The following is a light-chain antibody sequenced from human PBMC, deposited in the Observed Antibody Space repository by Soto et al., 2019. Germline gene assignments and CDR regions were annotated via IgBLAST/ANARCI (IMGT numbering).Light chain of an antibody. CDR3: QKCKVAPFT. CDR2: AAS. Sequence: DIQMTQSPSSRSAFVGDRVTITCRASQDIDNFLAWYQQKPGKVPKLLIYAASTFQSGVPSRFSGSGSGTDFTLTISSLQPEDVATYYCQKCKVAPFTFGGGTKVDIK. J-gene: IGKJ4*01. CDR1: QDIDNF. V-gene: IGKV1-27*01.